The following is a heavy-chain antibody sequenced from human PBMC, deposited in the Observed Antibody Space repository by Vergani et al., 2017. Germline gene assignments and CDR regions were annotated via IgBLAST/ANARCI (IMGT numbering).Heavy chain of an antibody. Sequence: QLQLQESGPGLVKPSATLSLTCSVSGASIRSSNYYWGWIRPPPGKGLEWIASIYYSGSTYYNPSLKSRVTISVDTSKHQFSLKLGSVTAADTAVYFCARHSTVEWLVKLGWIDPWGQGILVTVSS. V-gene: IGHV4-39*01. J-gene: IGHJ5*02. CDR3: ARHSTVEWLVKLGWIDP. CDR2: IYYSGST. D-gene: IGHD6-19*01. CDR1: GASIRSSNYY.